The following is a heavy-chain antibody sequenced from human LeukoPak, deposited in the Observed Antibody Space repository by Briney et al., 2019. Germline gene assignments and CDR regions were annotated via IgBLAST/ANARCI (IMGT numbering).Heavy chain of an antibody. CDR3: AKQDFYSSGWSAYFDY. V-gene: IGHV3-23*01. J-gene: IGHJ4*02. CDR1: GFTLRSYA. D-gene: IGHD6-19*01. Sequence: PGGCLRLSCAACGFTLRSYAMSWVRQAPGKGLEWVSAISGSGGNRYYADSVQGRFTISRDNSKNTLYLQMSSLRAEYTAVYYCAKQDFYSSGWSAYFDYWGQGTLVTVSS. CDR2: ISGSGGNR.